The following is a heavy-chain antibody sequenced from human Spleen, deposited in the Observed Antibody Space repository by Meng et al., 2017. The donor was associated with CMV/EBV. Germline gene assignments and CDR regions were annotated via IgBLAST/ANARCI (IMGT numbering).Heavy chain of an antibody. CDR1: DNSITYYA. V-gene: IGHV3-23*01. J-gene: IGHJ3*02. CDR2: IRGGNAGA. Sequence: GESLKISCVASDNSITYYAMDWVRQAPGKGPEWVSTIRGGNAGAYYADSVKGRFTISRDNSKNTLYLEMNSVRAEDTALYYCAKDSRYCRSSNCHGNDAFDIWGQGTMVTVSS. CDR3: AKDSRYCRSSNCHGNDAFDI. D-gene: IGHD2-2*01.